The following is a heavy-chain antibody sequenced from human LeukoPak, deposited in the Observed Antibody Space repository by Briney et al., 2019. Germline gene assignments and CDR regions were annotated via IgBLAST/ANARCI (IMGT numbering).Heavy chain of an antibody. D-gene: IGHD1-26*01. CDR1: GGSISSYY. V-gene: IGHV4-59*08. Sequence: SETLSLTCTVSGGSISSYYWSWIRQPPGKGLEWIGYIYYSGSTNYNPSLKSRVTISVDTSKNQFSLKLSSVTAAEPAVYYWARHEKTPREEGWFDPWGQGTLVTVSS. J-gene: IGHJ5*02. CDR2: IYYSGST. CDR3: ARHEKTPREEGWFDP.